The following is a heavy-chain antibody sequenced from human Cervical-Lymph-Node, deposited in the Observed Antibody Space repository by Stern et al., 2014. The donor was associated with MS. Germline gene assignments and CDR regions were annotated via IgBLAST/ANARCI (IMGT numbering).Heavy chain of an antibody. CDR2: ISSSSSDI. D-gene: IGHD3-3*01. CDR3: ARDVPPFWSGYYAGFDA. J-gene: IGHJ5*02. Sequence: EVQLVESGGGLVKPGGSLRLSCAVSGFTFNNYDMNWVRQAPGKGLEWVSSISSSSSDIDYADSVKGRFTIPRDNAKNSLYLQMNSLRVEDTAVYYCARDVPPFWSGYYAGFDAWGQGTLVTVSS. V-gene: IGHV3-21*01. CDR1: GFTFNNYD.